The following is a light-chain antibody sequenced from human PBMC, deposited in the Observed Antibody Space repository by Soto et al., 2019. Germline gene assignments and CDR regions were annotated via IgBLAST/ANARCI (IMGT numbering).Light chain of an antibody. CDR2: DAS. V-gene: IGKV1-5*01. CDR3: QQYNSYSWT. J-gene: IGKJ1*01. CDR1: QTISSW. Sequence: DIQMTQSPSTLSGSVGDRVTITCRASQTISSWLAWYQQKPRKAPKLLIYDASTLESGVPSRFSGSRSGTEFTLTISSLQPDDFATYYCQQYNSYSWTFGQGTKVDI.